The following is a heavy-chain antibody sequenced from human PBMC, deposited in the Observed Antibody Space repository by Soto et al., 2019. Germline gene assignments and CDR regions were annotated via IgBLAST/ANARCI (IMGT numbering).Heavy chain of an antibody. Sequence: QVQLVESGGGLVQPGGSLRLSCAASRFTFSDYYMSWIRQAPGKGLEWVSYISSSGSVIYYADSVKGRFTISRDNAKTSLNLQKNSLSAEDRAVYYCARGGQQLNGMDVWGQGNTVTVSS. CDR3: ARGGQQLNGMDV. V-gene: IGHV3-11*01. CDR2: ISSSGSVI. J-gene: IGHJ6*02. CDR1: RFTFSDYY. D-gene: IGHD6-13*01.